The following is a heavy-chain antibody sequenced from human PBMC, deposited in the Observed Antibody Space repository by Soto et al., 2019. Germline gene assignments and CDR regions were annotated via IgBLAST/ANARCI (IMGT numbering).Heavy chain of an antibody. D-gene: IGHD5-18*01. J-gene: IGHJ4*02. CDR1: GGSISYSDGYY. V-gene: IGHV4-31*03. CDR3: ARSGYSYGPNPLLY. CDR2: IYYSGST. Sequence: PSETLSLTCTVSGGSISYSDGYYWAWIRQHPGKGPEWIGYIYYSGSTYYNPSLKSRVTISVDTSKNQFSLKLSSVTAADTAVYYCARSGYSYGPNPLLYWGQGTLVTVSS.